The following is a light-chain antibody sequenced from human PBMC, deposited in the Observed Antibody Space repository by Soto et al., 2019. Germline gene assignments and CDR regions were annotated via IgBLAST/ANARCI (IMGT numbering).Light chain of an antibody. Sequence: QLVLTQSPSASASLGASVNLTCTLSSGHSSYAIAWHQQQPEKGPRYLMKLNSDGSHSKGDGIPDRFSGSSSGAERYLTISSRQSEDEADYYCQTWGTDIGVFGGGTKLTVL. CDR2: LNSDGSH. V-gene: IGLV4-69*01. CDR1: SGHSSYA. CDR3: QTWGTDIGV. J-gene: IGLJ2*01.